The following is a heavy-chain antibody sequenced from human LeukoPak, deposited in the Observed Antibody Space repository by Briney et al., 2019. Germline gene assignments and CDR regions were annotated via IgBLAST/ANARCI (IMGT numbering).Heavy chain of an antibody. D-gene: IGHD3-16*02. J-gene: IGHJ4*02. CDR1: GYTFTDYY. CDR3: ARLREGLYHFDY. CDR2: INVNNGGT. V-gene: IGHV1-2*02. Sequence: ASVKVSCKASGYTFTDYYIQWMRQAPGQGLEWMGWINVNNGGTKYAQRLQGRVAMTTDTSISTAYMELTRLRSDDTAVYYCARLREGLYHFDYWGQGTLVSVSS.